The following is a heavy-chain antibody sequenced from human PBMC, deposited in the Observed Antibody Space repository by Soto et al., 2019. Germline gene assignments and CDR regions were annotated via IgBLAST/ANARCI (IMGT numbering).Heavy chain of an antibody. V-gene: IGHV2-5*02. Sequence: QITLKESGPTLVKPTQTLTLTCTFSGFSLSTTGMGVGWIRQPPGKALEWLALIYWDGEKRYSPSLKSRLTITKDPSKNQVVLTMTNMDPVDTATYYCAHRPWYAFEPWGQGILVTVSS. CDR1: GFSLSTTGMG. CDR2: IYWDGEK. CDR3: AHRPWYAFEP. J-gene: IGHJ5*02. D-gene: IGHD6-13*01.